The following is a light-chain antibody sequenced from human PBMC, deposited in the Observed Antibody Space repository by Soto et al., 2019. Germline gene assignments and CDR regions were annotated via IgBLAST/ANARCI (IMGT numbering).Light chain of an antibody. CDR1: QSVSRY. J-gene: IGKJ5*01. V-gene: IGKV3-11*01. Sequence: EIVLTQSPATLSLSPGERATLSCRASQSVSRYLAWYQQKPAQARRLPXSDASNRATGIPARFSGIVSETDFTLPISCLQPEDFAVYYGQQYNTWRSISFGQGTRLEIK. CDR2: DAS. CDR3: QQYNTWRSIS.